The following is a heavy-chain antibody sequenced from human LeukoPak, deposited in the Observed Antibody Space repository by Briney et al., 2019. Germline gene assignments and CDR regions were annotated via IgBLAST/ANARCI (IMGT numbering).Heavy chain of an antibody. CDR3: AKDYYDSSGYPEYFQH. Sequence: GGSLRLSCAASGVTFSSYAMSWVRQAPGKGLEWVSAISGSGGSTYYADSVKGRFTISRDNSKNTLYLQMNSLRAEDTAVYYCAKDYYDSSGYPEYFQHWGQGTLVTVSS. J-gene: IGHJ1*01. V-gene: IGHV3-23*01. CDR1: GVTFSSYA. D-gene: IGHD3-22*01. CDR2: ISGSGGST.